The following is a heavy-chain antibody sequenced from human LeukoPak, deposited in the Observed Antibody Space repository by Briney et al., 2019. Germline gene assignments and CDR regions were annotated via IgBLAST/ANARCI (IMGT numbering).Heavy chain of an antibody. CDR3: AKSSTIFGVVIAGSFDY. V-gene: IGHV3-33*06. CDR2: IWYDGSNK. CDR1: GFTFSSYG. Sequence: GRSLRLSCAASGFTFSSYGMHWVRQAPGKGLEWVAVIWYDGSNKYYADSVKGRFTISRDNSKNTLYLQMNSLRAEDTAVYYCAKSSTIFGVVIAGSFDYWGQGTLVTVSS. J-gene: IGHJ4*02. D-gene: IGHD3-3*01.